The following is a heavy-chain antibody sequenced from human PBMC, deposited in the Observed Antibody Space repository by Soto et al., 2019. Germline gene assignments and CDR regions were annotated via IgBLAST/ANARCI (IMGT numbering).Heavy chain of an antibody. J-gene: IGHJ5*01. CDR3: GRHMGMVRGVMCHWFDS. V-gene: IGHV4-59*08. CDR1: GGSINNYY. D-gene: IGHD3-10*01. Sequence: SETLSLTCTVSGGSINNYYWSWIRQPPGKGLEWIGYIYYSGSTNYNPSLKSRVTISVDTSKNQFSLKLNSVTAADTAVYYCGRHMGMVRGVMCHWFDSWGQGTLVTVSS. CDR2: IYYSGST.